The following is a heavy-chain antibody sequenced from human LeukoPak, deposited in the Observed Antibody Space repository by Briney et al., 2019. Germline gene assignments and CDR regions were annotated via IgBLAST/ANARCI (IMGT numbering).Heavy chain of an antibody. CDR2: ISYDGSNK. J-gene: IGHJ6*02. D-gene: IGHD3-9*01. CDR1: GFTFSIYG. V-gene: IGHV3-30*03. CDR3: ASQVLRYFDWFVGYYYYGMDV. Sequence: PGRSLRLSCAATGFTFSIYGMHWVRQAPGKGLEWVAVISYDGSNKYYADSVKGRFTISRDNSKNTLYLQMNSLRAEDTAVYYCASQVLRYFDWFVGYYYYGMDVWGQGTTVTVSS.